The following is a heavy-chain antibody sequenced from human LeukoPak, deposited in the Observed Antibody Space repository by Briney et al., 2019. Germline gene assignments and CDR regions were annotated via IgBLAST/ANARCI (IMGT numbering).Heavy chain of an antibody. CDR1: GFTFSSYA. V-gene: IGHV3-48*02. Sequence: GRSLRLSCAASGFTFSSYAMSWVRQAPGKGLEWVSYSSTTGNTIHYTDSVKGRFTVSRDNAKNSLFLQMNSLRDEDTAVYYCARRGGGGRSDALDIWGQGTMVTVSS. D-gene: IGHD2-21*01. CDR3: ARRGGGGRSDALDI. CDR2: SSTTGNTI. J-gene: IGHJ3*02.